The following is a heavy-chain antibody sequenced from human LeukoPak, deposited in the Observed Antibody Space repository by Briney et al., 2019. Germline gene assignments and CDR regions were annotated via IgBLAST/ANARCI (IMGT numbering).Heavy chain of an antibody. CDR1: GFTFNSYA. V-gene: IGHV3-64D*06. J-gene: IGHJ5*02. CDR3: VRRFDP. CDR2: ITSSGGST. Sequence: PGGSLRLSCSASGFTFNSYAMHWVRQAPGKGLEYVSAITSSGGSTYYVDSVKGRFTISRDNSKNTLFLQMSSLRAEDTAMHYCVRRFDPWGQGTLVTVSS.